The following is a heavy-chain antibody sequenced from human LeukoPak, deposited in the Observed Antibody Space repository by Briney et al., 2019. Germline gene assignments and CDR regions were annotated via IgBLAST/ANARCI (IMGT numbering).Heavy chain of an antibody. Sequence: ASVKVSCKASGYTFTSYGISWVRQAPGQGLEWMGWISAYNGNTNYAQKLQGRVTMTTDTSTSTAYMELRSLRSDDTAVYYCARAICSGGSCYSVAFAIWGQGTMVTVSS. V-gene: IGHV1-18*01. J-gene: IGHJ3*02. D-gene: IGHD2-15*01. CDR1: GYTFTSYG. CDR3: ARAICSGGSCYSVAFAI. CDR2: ISAYNGNT.